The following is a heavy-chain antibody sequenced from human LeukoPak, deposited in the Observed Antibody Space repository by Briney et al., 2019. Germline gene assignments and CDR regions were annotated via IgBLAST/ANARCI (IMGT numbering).Heavy chain of an antibody. V-gene: IGHV4-30-4*01. CDR1: GDSISSGTPY. J-gene: IGHJ2*01. Sequence: SQTLSLTCTVSGDSISSGTPYWGWIRQPPGKGLEWIGYIYYNGNTYYNPSLKSRVSISADTSKNQFSLKLTSVTAADTAVYYCARDRGSGSRYYAYWYFDLWGRGTLVTVSS. D-gene: IGHD3-3*01. CDR2: IYYNGNT. CDR3: ARDRGSGSRYYAYWYFDL.